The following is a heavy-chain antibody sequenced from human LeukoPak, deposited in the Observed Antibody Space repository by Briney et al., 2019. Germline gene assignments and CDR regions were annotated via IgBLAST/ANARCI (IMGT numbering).Heavy chain of an antibody. CDR3: AREIGPRQLHLWGSAFDY. CDR1: GCTFINYY. Sequence: ASVKVSGKASGCTFINYYMHWVRQAPGRGLEWMGISNPSGGTTSYAQNFQGRVTMTRDTSTSTVYMELSSLRSEDTAVYYCAREIGPRQLHLWGSAFDYWGQGTLVTVSS. D-gene: IGHD5-18*01. V-gene: IGHV1-46*01. J-gene: IGHJ4*02. CDR2: SNPSGGTT.